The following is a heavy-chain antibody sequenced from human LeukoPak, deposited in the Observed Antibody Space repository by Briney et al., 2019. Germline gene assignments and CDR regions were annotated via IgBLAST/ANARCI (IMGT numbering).Heavy chain of an antibody. CDR3: ATYPTGRFDP. V-gene: IGHV3-21*01. CDR1: GFTFSSYT. CDR2: ISSSSSYI. Sequence: GGSLRLSCAASGFTFSSYTMNWVRQAPGKGLEWVSSISSSSSYIYYEDAVKGRFTISRENAKNSLYLQMNSLRAEDTAVYYCATYPTGRFDPWGQGTLVTVSS. J-gene: IGHJ5*02. D-gene: IGHD2-8*02.